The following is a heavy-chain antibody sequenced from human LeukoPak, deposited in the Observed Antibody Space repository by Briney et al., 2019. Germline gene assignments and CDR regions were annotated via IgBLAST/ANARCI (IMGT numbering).Heavy chain of an antibody. V-gene: IGHV1-46*01. CDR3: ARDRDDYGDYRKADPWFDP. D-gene: IGHD4-17*01. J-gene: IGHJ5*02. Sequence: GASVKVSCKASGYTFTSYYMHWVRQAPGQGLEWMGIINPSGGSTSYAQKFQGRVTTTRDTSASTVYMELSSLRSEDTAVYYCARDRDDYGDYRKADPWFDPWGQGTLVTVSS. CDR1: GYTFTSYY. CDR2: INPSGGST.